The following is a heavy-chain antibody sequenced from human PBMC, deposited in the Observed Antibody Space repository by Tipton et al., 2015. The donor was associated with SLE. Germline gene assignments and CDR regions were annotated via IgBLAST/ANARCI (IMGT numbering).Heavy chain of an antibody. CDR2: INHGGST. CDR3: TRVPRYNWNYIAD. V-gene: IGHV4-34*01. D-gene: IGHD1-7*01. J-gene: IGHJ4*02. CDR1: GGSIRSYY. Sequence: LRLSCSVSGGSIRSYYWSWIRQPPGKGLEWIGEINHGGSTNYNPSLKSRVTISVDTSKNQFSLKLTSVTAADTAVYHCTRVPRYNWNYIADWGQGTLVSVSS.